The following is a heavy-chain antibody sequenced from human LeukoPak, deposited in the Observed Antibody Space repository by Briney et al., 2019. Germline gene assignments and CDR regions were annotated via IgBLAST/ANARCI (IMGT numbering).Heavy chain of an antibody. V-gene: IGHV1-2*02. D-gene: IGHD3-22*01. CDR2: INPNRGDT. J-gene: IGHJ4*02. CDR1: GYSLTGSY. CDR3: ARGFSMIEDY. Sequence: GASVKVSCKASGYSLTGSYIHWVRQAPGQGLEWMGWINPNRGDTNYAQKFEGRVTMTRDTSISTSYMELSSLRSDDTAVYYGARGFSMIEDYWGQGTLVTVSS.